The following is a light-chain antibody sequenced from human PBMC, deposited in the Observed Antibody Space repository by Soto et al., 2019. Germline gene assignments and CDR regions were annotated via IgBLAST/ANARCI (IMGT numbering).Light chain of an antibody. J-gene: IGKJ1*01. V-gene: IGKV3-15*01. CDR2: GAS. CDR3: QQYNNWPRT. Sequence: EIVMTQSPPTLSVSPWERVTIICRASQSVSSNLAWYQQKPGQAPRLLIYGASTRATGIPARFSGSGSGTEFTLTISSLQSEDFAVYYCQQYNNWPRTFGQGTKVDIK. CDR1: QSVSSN.